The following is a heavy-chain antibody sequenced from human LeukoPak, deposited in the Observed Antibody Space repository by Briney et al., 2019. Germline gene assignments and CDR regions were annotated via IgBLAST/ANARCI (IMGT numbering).Heavy chain of an antibody. CDR3: ASTPGGWYYDIWYDY. V-gene: IGHV4-4*07. Sequence: SETPSLTCTVSGGSISSYYWSWIRQPAGKGLEWIGRIYTSGSTNYNPSLKSRVTMSVDTSKNQFSLKLSSVTAADTAVYYCASTPGGWYYDIWYDYWGQGTLVTVSS. D-gene: IGHD3-9*01. CDR1: GGSISSYY. J-gene: IGHJ4*02. CDR2: IYTSGST.